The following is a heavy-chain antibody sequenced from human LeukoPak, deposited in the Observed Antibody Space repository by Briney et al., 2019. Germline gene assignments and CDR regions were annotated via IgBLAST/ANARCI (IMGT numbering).Heavy chain of an antibody. CDR1: GFTFSSYW. J-gene: IGHJ4*02. CDR2: IKQGGSKK. D-gene: IGHD5-18*01. CDR3: ARDKGIQLWSTRYYFDY. Sequence: GGSLSLSCAASGFTFSSYWRSWVRQAPGKGLEWVANIKQGGSKKYYVDSAKGRFNISRDNDKNSLYLQMNSLRAEDTAVYYCARDKGIQLWSTRYYFDYWGQGTLVTVSS. V-gene: IGHV3-7*01.